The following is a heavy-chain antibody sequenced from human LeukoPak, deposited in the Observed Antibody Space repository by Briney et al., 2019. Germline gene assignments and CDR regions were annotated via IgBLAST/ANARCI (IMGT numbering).Heavy chain of an antibody. CDR1: GFTFSSYA. V-gene: IGHV3-30-3*01. J-gene: IGHJ4*02. CDR3: ATAIAAAY. CDR2: ISYEGSNK. D-gene: IGHD6-13*01. Sequence: PGGALRLSCAASGFTFSSYAMHWVRQAPGKGGERVAVISYEGSNKYYAESVRGGFTISRDNSKNTLYLQMNSLRAEDTAVYYCATAIAAAYWGQRTLVTVSS.